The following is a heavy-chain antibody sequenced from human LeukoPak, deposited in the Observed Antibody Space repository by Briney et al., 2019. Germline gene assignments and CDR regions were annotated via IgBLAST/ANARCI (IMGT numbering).Heavy chain of an antibody. V-gene: IGHV1-8*03. J-gene: IGHJ4*02. CDR3: ARVGGAVTHLGY. Sequence: ASVKVSCKASGYTFTSHDINWVRQATGQGLEWMGWMNPNSGNTGYAQKFQGRVTITRNTSISTAYMGLSSLRSEDTAVYYCARVGGAVTHLGYWGQGTLVTVSS. CDR1: GYTFTSHD. CDR2: MNPNSGNT. D-gene: IGHD4-17*01.